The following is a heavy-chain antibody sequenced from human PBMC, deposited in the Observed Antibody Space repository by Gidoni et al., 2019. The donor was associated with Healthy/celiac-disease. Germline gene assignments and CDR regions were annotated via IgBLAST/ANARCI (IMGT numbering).Heavy chain of an antibody. J-gene: IGHJ3*02. D-gene: IGHD2-2*01. CDR1: GGSISSGGYY. CDR2: IYYSGST. V-gene: IGHV4-31*03. Sequence: QVQLQESGPGLVKPSQTLSLTCTVSGGSISSGGYYWSWIRQHPGKGLECIGYIYYSGSTYYNPSLKSRVTISVDTSKNQFSLKLSSVTAADTAVYYCARVGAAVVVPARAFDIWGQGTMVTVSS. CDR3: ARVGAAVVVPARAFDI.